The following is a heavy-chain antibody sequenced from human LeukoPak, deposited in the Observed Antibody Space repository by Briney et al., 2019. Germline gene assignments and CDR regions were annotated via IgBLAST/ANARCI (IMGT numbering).Heavy chain of an antibody. V-gene: IGHV3-74*01. D-gene: IGHD3-3*01. CDR2: INTDGSTT. CDR1: GFTFSRYW. Sequence: GGSLRLSCVASGFTFSRYWMHWVRQAPGKGLVWVSRINTDGSTTSYADSVKGRFTISRDNAKNTLYLQMNSLRAEDTAVYYCAILAYYDFWSGYYPGWGQGTLVTVSS. J-gene: IGHJ4*02. CDR3: AILAYYDFWSGYYPG.